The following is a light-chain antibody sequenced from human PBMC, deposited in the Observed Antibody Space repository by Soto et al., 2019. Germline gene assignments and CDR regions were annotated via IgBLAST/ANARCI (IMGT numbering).Light chain of an antibody. CDR3: QQRSNWPRT. CDR2: DAS. J-gene: IGKJ4*01. V-gene: IGKV3-11*01. Sequence: EIVLTQSPATLSLSPGERATLSCRASQSVSSYLAWYQQKPGQAPRLLIYDASNRATGIPARFSGSGSGTDFTLTISSLEPDDFAVYYCQQRSNWPRTFGGGTKVEIK. CDR1: QSVSSY.